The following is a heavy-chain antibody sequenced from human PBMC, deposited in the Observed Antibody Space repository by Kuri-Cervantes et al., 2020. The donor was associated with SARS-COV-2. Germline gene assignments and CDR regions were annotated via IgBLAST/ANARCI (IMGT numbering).Heavy chain of an antibody. CDR2: ISWDGGST. J-gene: IGHJ6*03. CDR3: AKDRYYGSGSYMDV. Sequence: GESLKISCAASGFIFSDYGMSWVRQAPGKGLEWVSLISWDGGSTYYADSVKGRFTISRDNGKNSLYLQMNSLRAEDTALYYCAKDRYYGSGSYMDVWGKGTTVTVSS. CDR1: GFIFSDYG. V-gene: IGHV3-43D*03. D-gene: IGHD3-10*01.